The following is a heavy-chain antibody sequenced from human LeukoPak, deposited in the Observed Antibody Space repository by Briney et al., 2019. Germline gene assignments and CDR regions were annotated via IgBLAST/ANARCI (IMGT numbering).Heavy chain of an antibody. CDR1: GFTFSNYE. D-gene: IGHD6-19*01. Sequence: GGSLRLSCAASGFTFSNYEMNWVRQAPGKGLEWVSYISGSGSTIYYADSVKGRFTISRDNAKNSLYLQMNSLRAEDTAVYYCARVVGSGWSTRSREGSYYWGQGTLVTVSS. V-gene: IGHV3-48*03. CDR2: ISGSGSTI. J-gene: IGHJ4*02. CDR3: ARVVGSGWSTRSREGSYY.